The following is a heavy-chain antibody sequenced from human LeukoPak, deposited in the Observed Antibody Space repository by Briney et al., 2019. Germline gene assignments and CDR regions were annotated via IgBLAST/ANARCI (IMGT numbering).Heavy chain of an antibody. J-gene: IGHJ4*02. CDR3: ARAVLGYCSSTSCYGPYYFDY. CDR1: GFIIISYR. V-gene: IGHV3-7*01. CDR2: IKQDGSEK. D-gene: IGHD2-2*01. Sequence: GESLRLSCAASGFIIISYRMSWVRQAPGKGLEWVANIKQDGSEKYYVDSVKGRFTISRDNAKNSLYLQMSSLRAEDTAVYYCARAVLGYCSSTSCYGPYYFDYWGQGTLVTVSS.